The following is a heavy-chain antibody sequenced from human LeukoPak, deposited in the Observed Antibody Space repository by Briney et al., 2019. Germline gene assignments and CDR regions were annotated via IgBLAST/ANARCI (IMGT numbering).Heavy chain of an antibody. CDR1: GASISSYY. J-gene: IGHJ4*02. V-gene: IGHV4-4*09. Sequence: PSETLSLTCTVSGASISSYYWSWIRQRPGKGLEWIGYIYTSETTNFNSALRSRVTISIDTSKNQVSLRLSSVTAADTALYYCARHRSPSSLSFFDIWGQGMLVIVSS. CDR2: IYTSETT. CDR3: ARHRSPSSLSFFDI. D-gene: IGHD2-2*01.